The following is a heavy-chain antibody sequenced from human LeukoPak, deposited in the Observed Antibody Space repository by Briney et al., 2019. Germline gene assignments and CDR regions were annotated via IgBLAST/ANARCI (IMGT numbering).Heavy chain of an antibody. J-gene: IGHJ3*02. V-gene: IGHV3-66*01. CDR3: AREAAASNDAFDI. D-gene: IGHD6-13*01. Sequence: GGSLRLSCAASGFTVSSNYMSWVRQAPGKGLEWVSVIYSGGSTYYADSVKGRFTISRDNSKSTLYLQMNSLRAEDTAVYYCAREAAASNDAFDIWGQGTMVTVSS. CDR1: GFTVSSNY. CDR2: IYSGGST.